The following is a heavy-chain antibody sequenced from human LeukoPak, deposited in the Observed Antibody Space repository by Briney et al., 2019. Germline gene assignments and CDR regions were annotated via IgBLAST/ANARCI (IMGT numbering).Heavy chain of an antibody. CDR1: GFSFHNYA. Sequence: GGSPRLSCAASGFSFHNYAMSWVRLAPGKGLEWVSRINVEGTTTTYADSVEGRFTISRDENALYLQMNHLRVDDTAVYYCTRGGEEPFDYWGQGTLVTVSP. J-gene: IGHJ4*02. CDR3: TRGGEEPFDY. D-gene: IGHD3-10*01. V-gene: IGHV3-74*01. CDR2: INVEGTTT.